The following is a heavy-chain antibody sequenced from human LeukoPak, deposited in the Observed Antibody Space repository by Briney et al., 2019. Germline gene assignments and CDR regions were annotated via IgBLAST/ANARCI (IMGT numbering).Heavy chain of an antibody. V-gene: IGHV1-2*04. J-gene: IGHJ4*02. CDR1: GYTFTSYY. CDR2: INPNSGGT. Sequence: GASVKVSCKASGYTFTSYYMHWVRQAPGQGLEWMGWINPNSGGTNYAQKFQGWVTMTRDTSISTAYMELSRLRSDDTAVYYCARADYYGSGSYFDYWGQGTLVTVSS. D-gene: IGHD3-10*01. CDR3: ARADYYGSGSYFDY.